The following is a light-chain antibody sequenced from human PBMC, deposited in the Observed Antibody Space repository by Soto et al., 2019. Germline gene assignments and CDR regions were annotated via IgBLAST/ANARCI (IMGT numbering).Light chain of an antibody. CDR1: QSLSSSY. Sequence: EIALTQSPGTLSLSPGERATLSCRASQSLSSSYLAWYQQKPGQAPRLLIYGASSRATGIPDRFSGSGSGTDFPLAISGLEPEDCAVYYCQRYGNSRPFGQGTKVEIK. CDR2: GAS. J-gene: IGKJ1*01. V-gene: IGKV3-20*01. CDR3: QRYGNSRP.